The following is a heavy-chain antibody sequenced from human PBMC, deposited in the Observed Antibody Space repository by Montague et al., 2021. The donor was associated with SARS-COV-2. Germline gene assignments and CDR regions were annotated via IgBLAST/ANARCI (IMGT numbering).Heavy chain of an antibody. CDR1: GGSISSGSYY. V-gene: IGHV4-61*02. CDR2: IYTSGST. D-gene: IGHD2-21*02. Sequence: TLSLTCTVSGGSISSGSYYWTWIRQPAGKGLEWIGRIYTSGSTNYNPSLKSRVTISVDRSKNQFSLKLSSVTAADTAVYYCARDLLPPRTAIKTNFFGLDVWGQGTTVVVSS. J-gene: IGHJ6*02. CDR3: ARDLLPPRTAIKTNFFGLDV.